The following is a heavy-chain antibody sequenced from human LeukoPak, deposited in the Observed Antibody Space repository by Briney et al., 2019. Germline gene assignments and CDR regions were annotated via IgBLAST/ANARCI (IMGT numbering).Heavy chain of an antibody. CDR1: GFTVSSNY. Sequence: PGGSLRLSCAASGFTVSSNYMSWVRQAPGKGLEWVSVIYSGGSTYYADSVKGRFTISRDNSKNTLYLQMNSLTAEDTAVYYCAASTYYGDYEIDAFDIWGQGTMVTVSS. CDR2: IYSGGST. V-gene: IGHV3-66*01. D-gene: IGHD4-17*01. J-gene: IGHJ3*02. CDR3: AASTYYGDYEIDAFDI.